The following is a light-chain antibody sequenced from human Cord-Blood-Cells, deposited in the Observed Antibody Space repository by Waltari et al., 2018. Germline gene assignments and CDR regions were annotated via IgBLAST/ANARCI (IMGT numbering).Light chain of an antibody. V-gene: IGKV3-20*01. CDR1: QSVSSSY. CDR3: QQYGSSPKVT. CDR2: GAS. Sequence: LSCRASQSVSSSYLAWYQQKPGQAPRLLIYGASSRATGIPDRFSGSGSGTDFTLTISRLEPEDFAVYYCQQYGSSPKVTFGQGTRLEIK. J-gene: IGKJ5*01.